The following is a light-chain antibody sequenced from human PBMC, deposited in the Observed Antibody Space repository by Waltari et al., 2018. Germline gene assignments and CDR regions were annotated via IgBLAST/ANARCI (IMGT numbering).Light chain of an antibody. J-gene: IGLJ3*02. CDR2: EVN. Sequence: QSALTQPASVSGSPGQSITISCTGTSNDVGLYNLVSWYQHHPGKVPTLIIYEVNRRPSGVSNRFSGSTSGNTASLTVAGLLAEDEADYFCSSYTTHTPVVFGGGTKLTVL. CDR1: SNDVGLYNL. CDR3: SSYTTHTPVV. V-gene: IGLV2-23*02.